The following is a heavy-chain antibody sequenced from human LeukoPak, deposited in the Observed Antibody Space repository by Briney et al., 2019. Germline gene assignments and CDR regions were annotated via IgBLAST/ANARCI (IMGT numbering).Heavy chain of an antibody. V-gene: IGHV3-11*01. CDR3: AREDIVVVPAAQSYYYYGMDV. J-gene: IGHJ6*02. Sequence: GGSLRLSCAASGFTFSDYYMSWIRQAPGKGLEWVSYISSSGSTIYYAGSVKGRFTISRDNAKNSLYLQMNSLRAEDTAVYYCAREDIVVVPAAQSYYYYGMDVWGQGTTVTVSS. CDR1: GFTFSDYY. D-gene: IGHD2-2*01. CDR2: ISSSGSTI.